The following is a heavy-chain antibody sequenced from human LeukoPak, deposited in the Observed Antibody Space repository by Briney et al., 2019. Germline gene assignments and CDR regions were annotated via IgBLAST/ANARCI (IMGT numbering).Heavy chain of an antibody. J-gene: IGHJ4*02. D-gene: IGHD3-10*01. V-gene: IGHV3-9*03. CDR2: ISWNSGSI. CDR3: AKSKYKSSARWYYFDY. Sequence: PGGSLRLSCAASGFTFDDYVMHWVRQAPGKGLEWVSGISWNSGSIGYADSVKGRFTISRDNAKNPLYLQMNSLRAEDMALYYCAKSKYKSSARWYYFDYWGQGTLVTVSS. CDR1: GFTFDDYV.